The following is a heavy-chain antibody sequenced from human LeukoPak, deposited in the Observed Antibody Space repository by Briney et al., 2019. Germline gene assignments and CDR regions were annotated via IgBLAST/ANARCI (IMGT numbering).Heavy chain of an antibody. V-gene: IGHV3-21*01. CDR3: ARLRGYYYDSSGYVDY. D-gene: IGHD3-22*01. J-gene: IGHJ4*02. CDR1: GFTFSSYS. CDR2: ISSSSSYI. Sequence: GGSLRLSCAASGFTFSSYSMNWVRQAPRKGLEWVSSISSSSSYIYYADSVKGRFTISRDNAKNSLYLQMNSLRAEDTAVYYCARLRGYYYDSSGYVDYWGQGTLVTVSS.